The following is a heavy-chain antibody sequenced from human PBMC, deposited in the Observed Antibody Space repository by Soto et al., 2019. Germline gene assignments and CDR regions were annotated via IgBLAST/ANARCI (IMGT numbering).Heavy chain of an antibody. J-gene: IGHJ6*03. CDR3: AREISGYPGGSLKYMVV. CDR1: GYTFTSYG. V-gene: IGHV1-18*01. D-gene: IGHD5-12*01. CDR2: ISAYNGNT. Sequence: ASVKVSCKASGYTFTSYGISWVRQAPGQGLEWMGWISAYNGNTNYAQKLQGRVTMTTDTSTSTAYMELRSLRSDDTAVYYCAREISGYPGGSLKYMVVWGKATTVNV.